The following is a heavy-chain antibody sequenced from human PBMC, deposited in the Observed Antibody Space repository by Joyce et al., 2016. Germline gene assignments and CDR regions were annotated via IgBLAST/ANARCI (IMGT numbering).Heavy chain of an antibody. V-gene: IGHV3-21*01. D-gene: IGHD6-19*01. CDR2: ISRSSSYI. J-gene: IGHJ6*02. Sequence: EVQLVESGGGLVKPGGSLRLSCAASGFTFSSYSMNWVRQAPGKGLEWVSSISRSSSYIYYADSVKGRFTISRDNAKNSLYLQMNSLRAEDTAVYYCARRLAVAGRKGMDVWGQGTTVTVSS. CDR3: ARRLAVAGRKGMDV. CDR1: GFTFSSYS.